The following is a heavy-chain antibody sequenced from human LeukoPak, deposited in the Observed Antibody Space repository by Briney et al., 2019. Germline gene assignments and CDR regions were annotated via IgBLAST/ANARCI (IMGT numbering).Heavy chain of an antibody. CDR1: GGSISSYY. D-gene: IGHD2-15*01. CDR3: ARGNSDGKREDY. J-gene: IGHJ4*02. CDR2: IYTSGST. V-gene: IGHV4-4*07. Sequence: SETLSLTCTVSGGSISSYYWSWIRQPAGKGLEWIGRIYTSGSTNYNPSLKSRVTMSVDTSKNQFSLKLSPVTAADTAVYYCARGNSDGKREDYWGPGTLLTVSS.